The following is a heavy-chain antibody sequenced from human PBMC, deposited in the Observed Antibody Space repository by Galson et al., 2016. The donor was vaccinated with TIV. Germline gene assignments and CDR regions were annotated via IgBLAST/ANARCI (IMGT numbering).Heavy chain of an antibody. J-gene: IGHJ6*02. CDR3: ARDRRYCGNECYLQYYYGLDV. V-gene: IGHV3-66*02. CDR1: GFIVSDNY. Sequence: SLRLSCAASGFIVSDNYINRVRQAPGKGLEWVSVLYRGDGTQYADSVRGRFTVSRDTSKNTVYLQMNSLTIDDTGVYYCARDRRYCGNECYLQYYYGLDVWGQGTTVTVSS. CDR2: LYRGDGT. D-gene: IGHD2-21*01.